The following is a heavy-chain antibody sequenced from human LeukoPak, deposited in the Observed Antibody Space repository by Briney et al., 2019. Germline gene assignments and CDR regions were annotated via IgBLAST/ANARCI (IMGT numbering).Heavy chain of an antibody. CDR2: ISGSGGST. Sequence: PGGSLRLSCAASGFTFSIYAMSWVRQAPGKGLEWVSAISGSGGSTYYADSVKGRFTISRDNSKNTLYLQMNSLRAEDTAVYYCAKSGSGWYGWYFDYWGQGTLVTVSS. CDR3: AKSGSGWYGWYFDY. D-gene: IGHD6-19*01. V-gene: IGHV3-23*01. CDR1: GFTFSIYA. J-gene: IGHJ4*02.